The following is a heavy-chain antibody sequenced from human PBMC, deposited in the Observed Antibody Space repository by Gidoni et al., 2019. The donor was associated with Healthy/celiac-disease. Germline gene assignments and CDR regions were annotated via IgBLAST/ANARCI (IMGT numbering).Heavy chain of an antibody. CDR2: ISYDGSNK. CDR3: ARDHLYYDILTGSLGLDY. V-gene: IGHV3-30-3*01. CDR1: TFSSYA. Sequence: TFSSYAMHWVRQAPGKGLEWVAVISYDGSNKYYADSVKGRFTISRDNSKNTLYLKMNSLRAEDTAVYYCARDHLYYDILTGSLGLDYWGQGTLVTVSS. D-gene: IGHD3-9*01. J-gene: IGHJ4*02.